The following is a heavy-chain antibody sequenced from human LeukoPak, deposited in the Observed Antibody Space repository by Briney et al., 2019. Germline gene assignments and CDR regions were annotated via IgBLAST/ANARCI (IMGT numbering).Heavy chain of an antibody. D-gene: IGHD3-22*01. V-gene: IGHV1-46*01. Sequence: GASVKVSCKASGYTFTSYYIHWVRQAPGQGLEWMGIIYPGGGSTSYAQKFQGRVTMTTDTSTSTAYMELRSLRSDDTAVYYCARLNYYDSSGYYYPDYWGQGTLVTVSS. CDR2: IYPGGGST. J-gene: IGHJ4*02. CDR1: GYTFTSYY. CDR3: ARLNYYDSSGYYYPDY.